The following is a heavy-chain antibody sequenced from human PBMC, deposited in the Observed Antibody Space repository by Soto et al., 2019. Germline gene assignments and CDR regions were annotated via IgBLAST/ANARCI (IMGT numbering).Heavy chain of an antibody. CDR3: AMVDVYVTPSPQDV. V-gene: IGHV1-18*01. D-gene: IGHD3-16*01. CDR2: INTYNGNT. CDR1: GYTFTRYG. Sequence: QVQLVQSGAEVKNPGASVKVSCKASGYTFTRYGIGWARQAPGQGLEWMGWINTYNGNTNYAQNVQGRVTLTTDTXPSTAYMELRSLRSNDPAIYYCAMVDVYVTPSPQDVWGQGTTVIVSS. J-gene: IGHJ6*02.